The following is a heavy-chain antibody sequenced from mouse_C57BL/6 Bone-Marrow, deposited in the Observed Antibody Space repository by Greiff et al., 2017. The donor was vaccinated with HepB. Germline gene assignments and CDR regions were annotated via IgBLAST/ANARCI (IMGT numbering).Heavy chain of an antibody. CDR3: ARESSGYSFAY. Sequence: EVQRVESGPGLVKPSQSLSLTCSVTGYTITSGYYWNWIRQFPGNKLEWMGYISYDGSNNYNPSLKNRISITRDTSKNQFFLKLNSVTTEDTATYYCARESSGYSFAYWGQGTLVTVSA. CDR2: ISYDGSN. D-gene: IGHD3-2*02. J-gene: IGHJ3*01. V-gene: IGHV3-6*01. CDR1: GYTITSGYY.